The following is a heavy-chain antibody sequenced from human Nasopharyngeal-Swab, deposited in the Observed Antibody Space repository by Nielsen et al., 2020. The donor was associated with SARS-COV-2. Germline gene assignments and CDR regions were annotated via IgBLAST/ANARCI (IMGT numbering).Heavy chain of an antibody. CDR1: GFTFSDYY. V-gene: IGHV3-11*04. J-gene: IGHJ3*02. CDR2: ISSSGSTI. CDR3: ASSQAYNWNDSDAFDI. D-gene: IGHD1-1*01. Sequence: GESLEISCAASGFTFSDYYMSWIRQAPGKGLEWVSYISSSGSTIYYADSVKGRFTISRDNAKNSLYLQMNSLRAEDTAVYYCASSQAYNWNDSDAFDIWGQGTMAT.